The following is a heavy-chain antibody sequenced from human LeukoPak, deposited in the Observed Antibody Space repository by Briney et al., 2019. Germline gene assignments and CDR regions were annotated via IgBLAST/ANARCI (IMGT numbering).Heavy chain of an antibody. CDR3: AKGYSGYDWDFDY. D-gene: IGHD5-12*01. CDR1: GFTFDDYA. V-gene: IGHV3-9*01. Sequence: GGSLRLSCAASGFTFDDYAMHWVRQAPGKGLEWVSGISWNSGSIGYADSEKGRFTISRDNAKNSLYLQMNSLRAEDTALYYCAKGYSGYDWDFDYWGQGTLVTVSS. J-gene: IGHJ4*02. CDR2: ISWNSGSI.